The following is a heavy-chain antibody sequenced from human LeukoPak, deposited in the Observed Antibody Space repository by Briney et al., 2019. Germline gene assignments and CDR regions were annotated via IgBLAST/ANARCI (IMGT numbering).Heavy chain of an antibody. Sequence: SETLSLTCTVSGGSISSGGYYWSWIRQHPGKGLEWIGYIYYSGSTYYNPSLKSRVTISVDTSKNQFSLKLSSVTAADTAVYYCARGRGYYDSSGYLPGWFDPWGQGTLVTVSS. CDR3: ARGRGYYDSSGYLPGWFDP. V-gene: IGHV4-31*03. J-gene: IGHJ5*02. CDR1: GGSISSGGYY. D-gene: IGHD3-22*01. CDR2: IYYSGST.